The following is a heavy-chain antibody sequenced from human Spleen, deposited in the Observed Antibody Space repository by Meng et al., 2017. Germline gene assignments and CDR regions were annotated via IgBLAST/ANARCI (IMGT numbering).Heavy chain of an antibody. V-gene: IGHV4-34*01. CDR1: GGSLSGYY. CDR2: TNHSGSA. D-gene: IGHD4-11*01. CDR3: ARGPTTMAHDFDY. J-gene: IGHJ4*02. Sequence: GSLRLSCGVYGGSLSGYYWSWIRQPPGKGLEWIGETNHSGSAKYNPSLESRVTISVELFKNQFSLKLRSVTAADSAVYYCARGPTTMAHDFDYWGQGTLVTVSS.